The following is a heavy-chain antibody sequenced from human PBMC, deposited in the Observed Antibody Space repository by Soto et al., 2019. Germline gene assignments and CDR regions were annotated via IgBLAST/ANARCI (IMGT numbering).Heavy chain of an antibody. CDR2: ISYDGSNK. V-gene: IGHV3-30*18. CDR3: AKDIVRYTYGACDN. J-gene: IGHJ4*02. D-gene: IGHD5-18*01. Sequence: QVQLVESGGAVVQPGTSLRLSCAASGFTFSSYGMYWIRQALGKGLEWVAAISYDGSNKFHADSVKGRFTISRDNSQNTLYLQMNSLSTEDTAVYYCAKDIVRYTYGACDNWGQGALVTVSS. CDR1: GFTFSSYG.